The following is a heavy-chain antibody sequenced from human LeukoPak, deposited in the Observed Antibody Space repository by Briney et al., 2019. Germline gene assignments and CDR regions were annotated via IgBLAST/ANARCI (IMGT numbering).Heavy chain of an antibody. CDR2: TYYSGSA. J-gene: IGHJ4*02. CDR3: ARGSDFFDY. V-gene: IGHV4-31*11. CDR1: GGSISSADFY. Sequence: SETLSLTCAVSGGSISSADFYWSWIRQHPGKGLEWIGFTYYSGSAYYNPSLKSRVSISIDTSKNQFSLTLNSVTAADTAVYYCARGSDFFDYWGQGTLVTVSS.